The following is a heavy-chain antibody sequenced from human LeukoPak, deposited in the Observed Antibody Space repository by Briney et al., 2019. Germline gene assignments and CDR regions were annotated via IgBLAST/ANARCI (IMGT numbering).Heavy chain of an antibody. CDR3: AREWFGELLEIYWYFHL. Sequence: PGGSLRLSCAASGFTFSSYWMSWVRQAPGKGLEWVANIKQDGSEKYYVDSVKGRFTISRDNAKNSLYLQMNSLRAEDTAVYYCAREWFGELLEIYWYFHLWGRGTLVTVSS. CDR2: IKQDGSEK. V-gene: IGHV3-7*03. CDR1: GFTFSSYW. J-gene: IGHJ2*01. D-gene: IGHD3-10*01.